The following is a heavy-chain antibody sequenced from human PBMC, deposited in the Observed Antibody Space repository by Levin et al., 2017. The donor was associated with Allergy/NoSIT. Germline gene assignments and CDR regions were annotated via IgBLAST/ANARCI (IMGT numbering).Heavy chain of an antibody. CDR3: ARVLPDYGDYGRYFDL. CDR1: GFTVSNNY. CDR2: IFSGGST. V-gene: IGHV3-53*01. Sequence: ETLSLTCAVSGFTVSNNYMTWVRQAPGKGLEWVSVIFSGGSTYYADSVKGRFTISRDTSKSTLYLQMISLRAEDTALYYCARVLPDYGDYGRYFDLWGRGTLVTVSS. D-gene: IGHD4-17*01. J-gene: IGHJ2*01.